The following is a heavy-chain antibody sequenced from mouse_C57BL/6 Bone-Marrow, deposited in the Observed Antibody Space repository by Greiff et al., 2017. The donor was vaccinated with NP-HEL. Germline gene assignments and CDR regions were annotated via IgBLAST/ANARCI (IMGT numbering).Heavy chain of an antibody. J-gene: IGHJ4*01. V-gene: IGHV1-82*01. Sequence: QVQLQQSGPELVKPGASVKISCKASGYAFSSSWMNWVKQRPGKGLEWIGRIYPGDGDTNYNGKFKGKATLTADKSSSTAYMQLRSLTAEDAADYFCASCYPPMDYWGQGTSVTVSS. CDR3: ASCYPPMDY. CDR1: GYAFSSSW. CDR2: IYPGDGDT. D-gene: IGHD1-1*01.